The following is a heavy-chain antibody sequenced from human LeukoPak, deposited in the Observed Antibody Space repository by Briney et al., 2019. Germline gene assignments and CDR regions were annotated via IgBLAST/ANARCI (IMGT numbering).Heavy chain of an antibody. V-gene: IGHV1-18*01. CDR3: ATNNYCSGGSCYGRGAFDI. CDR2: ISAYNGNT. D-gene: IGHD2-15*01. CDR1: GYTFTSYG. Sequence: ASVKVSCKASGYTFTSYGISWVRQAPGQGLEWMGWISAYNGNTSYAQKLQGRVTMTTDTSTSTAYMELRSLRSDDKAVYYCATNNYCSGGSCYGRGAFDIWGQGTMVTVSS. J-gene: IGHJ3*02.